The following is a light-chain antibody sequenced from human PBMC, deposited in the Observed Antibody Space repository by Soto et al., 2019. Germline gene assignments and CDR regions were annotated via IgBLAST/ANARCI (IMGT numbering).Light chain of an antibody. J-gene: IGKJ4*01. V-gene: IGKV1-12*01. CDR3: QQASSFPLT. CDR2: TGS. CDR1: QGISSW. Sequence: DIQMTQSPSSVSASVGDRVSITCRASQGISSWLAWYQQKPGRGTKLLIYTGSSLQSGVPSRFSGPGSGTDFTLTISCLQPEDVATYYCQQASSFPLTFGGGTKVEIK.